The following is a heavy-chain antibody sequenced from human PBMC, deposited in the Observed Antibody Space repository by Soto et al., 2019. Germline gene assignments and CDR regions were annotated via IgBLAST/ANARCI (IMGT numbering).Heavy chain of an antibody. Sequence: GGSLRLSCAASGFTFSSYWMSWVRQAPGKGLEWVANIKQDGSEKYYVDSVKGRFTISRDNAKNSLYLQMNSLRAEDTAVYYCARGAKADIVLMVYAKKDYYYYYMDVWGKGTTVTVAS. V-gene: IGHV3-7*01. CDR3: ARGAKADIVLMVYAKKDYYYYYMDV. D-gene: IGHD2-8*01. CDR1: GFTFSSYW. CDR2: IKQDGSEK. J-gene: IGHJ6*03.